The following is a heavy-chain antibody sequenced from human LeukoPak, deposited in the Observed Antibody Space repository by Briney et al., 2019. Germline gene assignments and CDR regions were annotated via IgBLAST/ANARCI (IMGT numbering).Heavy chain of an antibody. CDR3: ARGLKVYDCDDY. J-gene: IGHJ4*02. V-gene: IGHV4-59*08. CDR1: GGSISSYY. CDR2: IYYSGST. Sequence: SETLSLTCTVSGGSISSYYWSWIRQPPGKGLEWIGYIYYSGSTYHNPSLKSRVTLSVDTSKNQFSLKLSSVTAADTAVYYCARGLKVYDCDDYWGQGTLVTVSS. D-gene: IGHD3-16*01.